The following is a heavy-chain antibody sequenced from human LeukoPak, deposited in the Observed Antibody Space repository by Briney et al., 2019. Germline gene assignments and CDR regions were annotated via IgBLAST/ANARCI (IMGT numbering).Heavy chain of an antibody. CDR2: LNPSGGDT. V-gene: IGHV1-46*03. CDR1: GHTFTSNF. Sequence: ASVKVSCKASGHTFTSNFVHWVRQAPGQGLEWMAVLNPSGGDTTYAQKFQGRITMTRDTSTGTVYMELSSLRSEDTAVCYCAGETDAFDYWGQGTLVTVSS. J-gene: IGHJ4*02. CDR3: AGETDAFDY.